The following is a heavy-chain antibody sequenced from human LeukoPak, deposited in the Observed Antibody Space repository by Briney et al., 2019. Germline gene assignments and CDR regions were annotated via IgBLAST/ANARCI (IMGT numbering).Heavy chain of an antibody. Sequence: PGGSLRLSCAASGFTFSSYAMSWVRQAPGKGLEGVSAISGSGGSTYYADSVKGRFTISRDNSKNTLYLQMNSLRAEDTAVYYCAKDRPGYCSGGSCEGYWGQGTLVTVSS. CDR2: ISGSGGST. D-gene: IGHD2-15*01. CDR1: GFTFSSYA. J-gene: IGHJ4*02. CDR3: AKDRPGYCSGGSCEGY. V-gene: IGHV3-23*01.